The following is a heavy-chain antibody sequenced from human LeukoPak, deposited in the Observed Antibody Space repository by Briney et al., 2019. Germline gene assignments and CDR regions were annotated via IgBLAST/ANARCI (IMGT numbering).Heavy chain of an antibody. J-gene: IGHJ5*02. D-gene: IGHD1-1*01. Sequence: SETLSLTCTVSGDSMSSSHYCWGWIRQPPGKGLEWIGSIYYSGSTYYNPSLKSRVTMSVDTSKKQFSLKLSSVTAADTAVYYCARHAVEAASRWFDPWGQGTLDTVSS. CDR2: IYYSGST. CDR1: GDSMSSSHYC. CDR3: ARHAVEAASRWFDP. V-gene: IGHV4-39*01.